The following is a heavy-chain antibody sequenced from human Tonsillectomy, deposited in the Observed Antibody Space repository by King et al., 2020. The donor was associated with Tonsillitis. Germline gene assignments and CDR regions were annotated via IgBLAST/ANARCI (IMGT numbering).Heavy chain of an antibody. D-gene: IGHD2-21*01. CDR2: ISWNSGSI. Sequence: VQLVESGGGLVQPGRSLRLSCAASGFTFDDYAMHWVRQAPGKGLEWVSGISWNSGSIGYADSVKGRFTISRDNAKNSLYLQMNSLRAEDTALYYCAKDGGGDYSDYYYGMDVWGQGTTVTVSS. J-gene: IGHJ6*02. V-gene: IGHV3-9*01. CDR3: AKDGGGDYSDYYYGMDV. CDR1: GFTFDDYA.